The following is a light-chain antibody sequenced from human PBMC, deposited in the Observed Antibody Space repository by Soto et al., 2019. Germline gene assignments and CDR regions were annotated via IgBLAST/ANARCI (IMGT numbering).Light chain of an antibody. CDR1: QGISSY. V-gene: IGKV1-8*01. CDR3: QQYYSYPLLT. Sequence: AIRMTQSPSSFSASTVDRVTITCRASQGISSYLAWYQQKPGKAPKLLIYAASTLQSGVPSRFSGSGSGTDFTLTISCLQSEDFATYYCQQYYSYPLLTFGGGTKVDI. J-gene: IGKJ4*01. CDR2: AAS.